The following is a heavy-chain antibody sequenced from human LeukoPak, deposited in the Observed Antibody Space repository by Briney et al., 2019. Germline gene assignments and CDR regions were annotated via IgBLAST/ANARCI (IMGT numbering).Heavy chain of an antibody. CDR3: ARDLISSVRFLEWFTQKNWFDP. CDR1: GYTFTGYY. CDR2: VIPIFGTA. J-gene: IGHJ5*02. D-gene: IGHD3-3*01. V-gene: IGHV1-18*04. Sequence: ASVKVSCKASGYTFTGYYMHWVRQAPGQGLEWMGGVIPIFGTANYAQKLQGRVTMTTDTSTSTAYMELRSLRSDDTAVYYCARDLISSVRFLEWFTQKNWFDPWGQGTLVTVSS.